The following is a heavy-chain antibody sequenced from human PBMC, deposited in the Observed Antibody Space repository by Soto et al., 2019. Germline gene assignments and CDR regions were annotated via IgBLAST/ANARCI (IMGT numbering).Heavy chain of an antibody. V-gene: IGHV1-18*01. CDR3: TRGRYGDY. Sequence: QVHLVQSGAEVKNPGASVKVSCKGSGYDFTTYGITWVRQAPGQGLEWMAWISAHNGNTNYAPNLQDRVTVTRDTSTSTAYIELRSMRSDDTAVYYCTRGRYGDYWGQGALVTVSS. CDR1: GYDFTTYG. CDR2: ISAHNGNT. D-gene: IGHD1-1*01. J-gene: IGHJ4*02.